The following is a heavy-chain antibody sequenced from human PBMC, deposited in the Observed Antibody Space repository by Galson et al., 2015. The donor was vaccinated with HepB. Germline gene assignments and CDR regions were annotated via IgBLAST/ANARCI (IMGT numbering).Heavy chain of an antibody. CDR3: ARPNNNS. D-gene: IGHD1-14*01. CDR1: GGAFSSYT. V-gene: IGHV1-69*08. Sequence: SVKVSCKASGGAFSSYTLNWVRQAPGQGLEWMGKIVPVLGTATYAEKFQDRVTLNADRSTTTVYMELNSLRSEDTAVYYCARPNNNSWGQGTLVIVSS. CDR2: IVPVLGTA. J-gene: IGHJ4*02.